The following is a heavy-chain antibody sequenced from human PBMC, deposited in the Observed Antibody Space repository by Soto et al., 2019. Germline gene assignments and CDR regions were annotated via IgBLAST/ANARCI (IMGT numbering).Heavy chain of an antibody. Sequence: PGGSLRLSCAAFGFNFSDLYMDWVRQAPGKGLEWVGRIRNKGNSYTTEYAASVKGRFTISRDDSKNSLYLQMNSLKTEDTAVYWCVRDVSHCSGGSCLFYFDYWGQGTLVTVSS. V-gene: IGHV3-72*01. CDR1: GFNFSDLY. CDR3: VRDVSHCSGGSCLFYFDY. D-gene: IGHD2-15*01. CDR2: IRNKGNSYTT. J-gene: IGHJ4*02.